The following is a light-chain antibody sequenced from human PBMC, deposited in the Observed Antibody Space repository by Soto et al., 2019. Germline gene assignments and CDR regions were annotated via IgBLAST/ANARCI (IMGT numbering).Light chain of an antibody. CDR1: STDVGGYNY. V-gene: IGLV2-14*01. CDR2: EVT. J-gene: IGLJ1*01. Sequence: SVLAQPSSVSGSPGQSITISCTGTSTDVGGYNYVSWYQHHSGKAPKLLMYEVTNRPSGISDRFSGSKSVNTASLTISGLQAEDESDYYCGSYSSTDTPFVFGTGTKVTVL. CDR3: GSYSSTDTPFV.